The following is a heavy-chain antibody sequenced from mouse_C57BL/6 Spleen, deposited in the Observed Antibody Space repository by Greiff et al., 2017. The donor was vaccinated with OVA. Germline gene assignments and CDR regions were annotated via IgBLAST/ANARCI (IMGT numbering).Heavy chain of an antibody. CDR3: ARYRRLGYAMDY. D-gene: IGHD3-3*01. CDR2: IRNKANGYTT. J-gene: IGHJ4*01. CDR1: GFTFTDYY. Sequence: EVKLMESGGGLVQPGGSLSLSCAASGFTFTDYYMSWVRQPPGKALEWLGFIRNKANGYTTEYSASVKGRFTISRDTSQSVLYLQMNALRAEDSATYYCARYRRLGYAMDYWGQGTSVTVSS. V-gene: IGHV7-3*01.